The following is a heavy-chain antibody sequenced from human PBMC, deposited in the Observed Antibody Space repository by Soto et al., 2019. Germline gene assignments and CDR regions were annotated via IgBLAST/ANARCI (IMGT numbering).Heavy chain of an antibody. CDR1: GYTFTSYG. J-gene: IGHJ5*02. CDR2: ISAYNGNT. Sequence: QVQLVQSGAEVKKPGASVKVSCKASGYTFTSYGISWVRQAPGQGLEWMGWISAYNGNTNYAQKLQGRVTMTTDTSTSTAYMELRSLKSDATVVYYCARVDPTLAARDHRPFDPWGQGTLVTVSS. CDR3: ARVDPTLAARDHRPFDP. V-gene: IGHV1-18*01. D-gene: IGHD6-6*01.